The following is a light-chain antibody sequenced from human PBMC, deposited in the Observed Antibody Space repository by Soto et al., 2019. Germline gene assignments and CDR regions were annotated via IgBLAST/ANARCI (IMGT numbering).Light chain of an antibody. Sequence: DIQMTQSPSFVSASVGDRVTITCRASQGISSWLAWYQKKPGKAPKLLIYKASTLKSGVQSRFSGSGSGTEFTLTIRSLQPDDFATYYCKHYNSYSEAFGQGTKVDI. CDR2: KAS. CDR1: QGISSW. V-gene: IGKV1-5*03. J-gene: IGKJ1*01. CDR3: KHYNSYSEA.